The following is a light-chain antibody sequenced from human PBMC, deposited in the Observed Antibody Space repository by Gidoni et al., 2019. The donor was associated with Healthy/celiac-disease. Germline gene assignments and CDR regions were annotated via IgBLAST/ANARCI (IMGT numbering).Light chain of an antibody. V-gene: IGLV2-14*01. Sequence: QSALTQPASVSGSTGQSITISCTGTSSDVGGYNYVSWYQQHPAKAPKLMLYEVSNRPSGVSHRFSGSKSGTTASLTISGLQAEDEADYYCSSYTSSSTYVFGTGTKVTVL. J-gene: IGLJ1*01. CDR3: SSYTSSSTYV. CDR2: EVS. CDR1: SSDVGGYNY.